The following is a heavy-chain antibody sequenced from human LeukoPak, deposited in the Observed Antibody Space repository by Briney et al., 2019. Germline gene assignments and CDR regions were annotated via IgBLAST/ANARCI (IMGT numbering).Heavy chain of an antibody. Sequence: PSETLSLTCAVYGGSFSGYYWSWIRQPPGKGLEWIGEINHSGSTNYNPSLKSRVTISVDTSKNQFSLKLSSVTAAATAVYYCASLIWSGYYRPVYFDYWGQGTLVTVSS. V-gene: IGHV4-34*01. J-gene: IGHJ4*02. CDR3: ASLIWSGYYRPVYFDY. CDR1: GGSFSGYY. D-gene: IGHD3-3*01. CDR2: INHSGST.